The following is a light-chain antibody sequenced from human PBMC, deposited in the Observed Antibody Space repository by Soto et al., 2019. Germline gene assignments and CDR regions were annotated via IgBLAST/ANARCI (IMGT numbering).Light chain of an antibody. V-gene: IGKV3-15*01. CDR2: GTS. Sequence: EIVMTQSPDTLSESPGERATLSCRASQSVSSNLAWYQQKRGQAPRLLIYGTSTRATGIPARFSGSGSGTEYTLTISSLQSEDFAVYYCQQYNKWPLTFGGGTKVEIK. CDR3: QQYNKWPLT. CDR1: QSVSSN. J-gene: IGKJ4*01.